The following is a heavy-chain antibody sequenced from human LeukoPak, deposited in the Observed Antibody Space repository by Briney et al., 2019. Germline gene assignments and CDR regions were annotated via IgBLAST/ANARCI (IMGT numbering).Heavy chain of an antibody. V-gene: IGHV3-74*01. CDR3: TRSNWGPDY. J-gene: IGHJ4*02. Sequence: PGGSLRLSCVTSGFTFSTYAMNWVRRAPGKGLVWVSRINSDGSRTIYADSVKGRFTISRDSAKNTLYLQMNSLRAEDTAVYFCTRSNWGPDYWGQGTLVTVSS. D-gene: IGHD7-27*01. CDR1: GFTFSTYA. CDR2: INSDGSRT.